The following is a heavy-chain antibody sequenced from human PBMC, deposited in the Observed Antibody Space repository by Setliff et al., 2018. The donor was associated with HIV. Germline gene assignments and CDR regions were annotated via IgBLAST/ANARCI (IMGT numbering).Heavy chain of an antibody. Sequence: GGSLRLSCAASGFTFDDYAMHWVRQAPGKGLEWVSGISWKGDVRGYADSVKGRFTVSRDNAKNSLYLQMNSLRPEDSAFYYCATAALYDSSGFYAQWDQGTRVTVSS. J-gene: IGHJ1*01. D-gene: IGHD3-22*01. CDR2: ISWKGDVR. CDR3: ATAALYDSSGFYAQ. V-gene: IGHV3-9*01. CDR1: GFTFDDYA.